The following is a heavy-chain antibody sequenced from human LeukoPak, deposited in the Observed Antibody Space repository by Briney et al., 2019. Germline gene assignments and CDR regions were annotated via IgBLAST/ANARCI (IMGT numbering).Heavy chain of an antibody. CDR1: GYTFTGYY. CDR2: INPNSGGT. D-gene: IGHD3-10*01. J-gene: IGHJ5*02. Sequence: ASVKVSCKASGYTFTGYYMHWVPQAPGQGLEWMGRINPNSGGTNYAQKFQGRVTMTRDTSISTAYMELSRLRSDDRAVYYCARDYRMVRGVIVGWFDPWGQGTLVTVSS. V-gene: IGHV1-2*06. CDR3: ARDYRMVRGVIVGWFDP.